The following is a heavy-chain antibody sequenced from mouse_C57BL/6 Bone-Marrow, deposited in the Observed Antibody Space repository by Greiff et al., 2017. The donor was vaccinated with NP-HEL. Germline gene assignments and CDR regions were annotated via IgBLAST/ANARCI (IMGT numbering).Heavy chain of an antibody. CDR1: GYTFTSYW. CDR3: ARPGAKIYYAPWFAY. Sequence: QVQLKESGAELVKPGASVKLSCKASGYTFTSYWMHWVKQRPGRGLEWIGRIDPNSGGTKYNEKFKSKATLTVDKPSSTAYMQLSSLTSEDSAVYYCARPGAKIYYAPWFAYWGQGTLVTVSA. J-gene: IGHJ3*01. CDR2: IDPNSGGT. D-gene: IGHD2-1*01. V-gene: IGHV1-72*01.